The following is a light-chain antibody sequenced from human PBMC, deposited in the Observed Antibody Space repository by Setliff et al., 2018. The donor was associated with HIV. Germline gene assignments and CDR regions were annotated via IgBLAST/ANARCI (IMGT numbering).Light chain of an antibody. V-gene: IGLV2-14*01. Sequence: QSALAQPASVSGSPGQSITISCTGTSSDVGGYKFVSWYQQHPGKAPKLMIYEVSNRPSGVSDRFSGSKSGSTASLTISGLQAEDEADYYCGSYTSTTSHVFGSGTKVTVL. CDR1: SSDVGGYKF. CDR3: GSYTSTTSHV. CDR2: EVS. J-gene: IGLJ1*01.